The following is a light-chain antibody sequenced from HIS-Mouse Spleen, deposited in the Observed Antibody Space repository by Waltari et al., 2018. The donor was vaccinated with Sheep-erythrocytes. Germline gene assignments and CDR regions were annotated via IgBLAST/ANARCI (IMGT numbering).Light chain of an antibody. CDR3: CSYAGSSTWV. CDR1: SSDVGGYNY. Sequence: QSALTQPRPVSGSPGQSVTISCTGTSSDVGGYNYVSWYQQHPGKAPKLWIYECSKRPSGVSNRSSGSKSGNPASLTISGFQAEDEAYYYCCSYAGSSTWVFGGGTKLTVL. J-gene: IGLJ3*02. CDR2: ECS. V-gene: IGLV2-23*01.